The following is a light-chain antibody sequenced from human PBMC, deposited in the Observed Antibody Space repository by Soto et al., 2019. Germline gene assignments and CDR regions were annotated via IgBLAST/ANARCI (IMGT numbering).Light chain of an antibody. CDR1: HDTSNS. V-gene: IGKV1-16*01. J-gene: IGKJ2*01. CDR2: GAS. CDR3: QLYSSFPYT. Sequence: DIQMTQSPSSLSASVGDRVNITCRASHDTSNSVAWFQQRPGMAPKSLIYGASSLQSGVSSRFSGSGSGTQFTLTISSLQPEDFATYYCQLYSSFPYTFGQGTKLEIK.